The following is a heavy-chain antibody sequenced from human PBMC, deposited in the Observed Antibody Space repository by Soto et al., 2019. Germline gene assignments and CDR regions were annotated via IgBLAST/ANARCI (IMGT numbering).Heavy chain of an antibody. CDR1: GDSTRSGNYY. D-gene: IGHD2-15*01. V-gene: IGHV4-30-4*02. Sequence: SETLSLTCTVSGDSTRSGNYYWSWIRQFPEKGLEWIGYIYYSGSSNYNPSLKSRVSISVDTPKNQFSLKLSSVTTADTAVYYCARTPNIVMADYWGQGALVTVSS. CDR2: IYYSGSS. CDR3: ARTPNIVMADY. J-gene: IGHJ4*02.